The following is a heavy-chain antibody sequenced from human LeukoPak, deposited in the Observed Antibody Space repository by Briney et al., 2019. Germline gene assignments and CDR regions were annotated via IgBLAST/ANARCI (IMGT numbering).Heavy chain of an antibody. Sequence: PGASPRLSCAASGFTFSTYAMSWVRQAPGKGLEWVSGISATGGSTYYADSVKGRFTISRDNSKNTLYLQVNSLRAEDTAVYYCAKRTAAVPYFYYGMDVWGQGTTVTVSS. CDR2: ISATGGST. J-gene: IGHJ6*02. CDR3: AKRTAAVPYFYYGMDV. CDR1: GFTFSTYA. D-gene: IGHD6-13*01. V-gene: IGHV3-23*01.